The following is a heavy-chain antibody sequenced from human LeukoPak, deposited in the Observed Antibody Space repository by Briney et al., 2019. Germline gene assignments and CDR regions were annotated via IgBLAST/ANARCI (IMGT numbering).Heavy chain of an antibody. CDR3: ARLASYYNFDY. CDR1: GGSISIFY. D-gene: IGHD3-10*01. CDR2: IFHSGNT. J-gene: IGHJ4*02. V-gene: IGHV4-59*01. Sequence: SETLSLTCTVSGGSISIFYWSWLRQPPGKGLEWIGYIFHSGNTNYNPSLKSRVTISVDSSKDQFSLKLSSLTAADTAVYYCARLASYYNFDYWGQGTLVTVSS.